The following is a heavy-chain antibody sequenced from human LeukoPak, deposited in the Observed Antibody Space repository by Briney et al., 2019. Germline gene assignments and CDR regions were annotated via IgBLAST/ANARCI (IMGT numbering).Heavy chain of an antibody. V-gene: IGHV3-30*03. CDR2: ISYDGSNK. CDR3: ASYDYGDYGVGAFDI. CDR1: GFTFSSYG. Sequence: GGSLRLSCAASGFTFSSYGMHWVRQAPGKGLEWVAVISYDGSNKYYADSVKGRFTISRDDSKNTLYLQMNSLRAEDTAVYHCASYDYGDYGVGAFDIWGQGTMVTVSS. D-gene: IGHD4-17*01. J-gene: IGHJ3*02.